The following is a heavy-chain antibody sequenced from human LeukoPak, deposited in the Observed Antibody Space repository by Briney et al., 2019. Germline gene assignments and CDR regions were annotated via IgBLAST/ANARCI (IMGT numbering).Heavy chain of an antibody. J-gene: IGHJ4*02. Sequence: GGSLRLSCAASGFTFSSYAMSWVRQAPGKGLEWVSAISGSGGSTCYADSVKGRFTISRDNSKNTLYLQTNSLRAEDTAVYYCASQEYSYGSYYFDYWGQGTLVTVSS. V-gene: IGHV3-23*01. CDR2: ISGSGGST. CDR1: GFTFSSYA. CDR3: ASQEYSYGSYYFDY. D-gene: IGHD5-18*01.